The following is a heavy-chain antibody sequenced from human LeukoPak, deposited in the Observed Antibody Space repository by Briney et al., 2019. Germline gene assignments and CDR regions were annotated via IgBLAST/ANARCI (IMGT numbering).Heavy chain of an antibody. J-gene: IGHJ4*02. D-gene: IGHD1-26*01. V-gene: IGHV4-59*01. CDR1: GGSFSGYY. CDR2: IYYSGNT. Sequence: SETLSLTCAVYGGSFSGYYWSWIRQPPGKGLEWIGYIYYSGNTNYNPSLKSRVTISGDTSKNQFSLKLSSVTAADTAVYYCARDPYSGSYFDYWGQGTLVTVSS. CDR3: ARDPYSGSYFDY.